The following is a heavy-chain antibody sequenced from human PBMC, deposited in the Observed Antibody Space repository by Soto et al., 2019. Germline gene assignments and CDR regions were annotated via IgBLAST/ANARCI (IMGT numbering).Heavy chain of an antibody. D-gene: IGHD3-16*01. V-gene: IGHV3-23*01. CDR2: IVGSGAGT. J-gene: IGHJ4*02. Sequence: EVQLLESGGGLVEPGGSLRLACAASGFTFSTYVLIWVRQAPGKGLEWVSAIVGSGAGTYYADSVKGRFTISRDNSKNTLYLQMSSLRVEDTAVYYGAKRPCRGVFDYWGQGTLVTVSS. CDR1: GFTFSTYV. CDR3: AKRPCRGVFDY.